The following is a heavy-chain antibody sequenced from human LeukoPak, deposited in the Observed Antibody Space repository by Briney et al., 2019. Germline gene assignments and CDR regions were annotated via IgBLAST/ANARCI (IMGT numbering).Heavy chain of an antibody. CDR1: GFIFSNYG. D-gene: IGHD6-19*01. V-gene: IGHV3-33*03. Sequence: PGGSLRLSCAASGFIFSNYGMHWVRQAPGKGLEWVAVIWYDGSNKYYADSVKGRFTISRDNAKISLYLQMNSLRAEDTAVYYCASQFWWAAVAGTTLDYWGQGTLVTVSS. J-gene: IGHJ4*02. CDR2: IWYDGSNK. CDR3: ASQFWWAAVAGTTLDY.